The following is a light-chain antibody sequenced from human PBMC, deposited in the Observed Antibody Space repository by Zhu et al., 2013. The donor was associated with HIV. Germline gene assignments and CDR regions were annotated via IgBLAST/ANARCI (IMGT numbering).Light chain of an antibody. CDR2: AAS. V-gene: IGKV1-39*01. J-gene: IGKJ1*01. CDR1: QSISKY. CDR3: QQSYTTPRT. Sequence: DIVMTQSPSSLSASVGDRVTITCRASQSISKYLSWYQQKPGEAPNLLIYAASSLHSGVPSRFSGSGSGADFTLTISSLQPEDFATYYCQQSYTTPRTFGQGTKVDIK.